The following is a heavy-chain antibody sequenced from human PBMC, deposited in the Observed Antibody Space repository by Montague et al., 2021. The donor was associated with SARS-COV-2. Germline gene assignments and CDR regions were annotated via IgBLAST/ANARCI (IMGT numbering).Heavy chain of an antibody. D-gene: IGHD2-15*01. CDR2: VNSSGNA. Sequence: SETLSLTCAVSCCSFLTYYWSWIRQPPGKGLEWIGYVNSSGNAYYNPSLNSRVTISVYTSNSQFSLKLSSVTAADTAVYYCARVRGSPYLFCFDSWGQGTLVTVSP. V-gene: IGHV4-59*01. CDR1: CCSFLTYY. CDR3: ARVRGSPYLFCFDS. J-gene: IGHJ5*01.